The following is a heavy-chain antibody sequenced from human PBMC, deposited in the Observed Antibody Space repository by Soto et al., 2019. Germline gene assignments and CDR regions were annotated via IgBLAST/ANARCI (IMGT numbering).Heavy chain of an antibody. J-gene: IGHJ3*02. Sequence: QVQLQESGPGLVKPSETLSLTCTVSGGSISSYYWSWIRQPPGKGLEWIGYIYYSGSTNYNPSLKSRVTISEDTSKNQFSLKLSSVTAADTSVYYCGRDAGGRGDGAFDIWGQGTMVTVSS. V-gene: IGHV4-59*01. D-gene: IGHD3-16*01. CDR1: GGSISSYY. CDR2: IYYSGST. CDR3: GRDAGGRGDGAFDI.